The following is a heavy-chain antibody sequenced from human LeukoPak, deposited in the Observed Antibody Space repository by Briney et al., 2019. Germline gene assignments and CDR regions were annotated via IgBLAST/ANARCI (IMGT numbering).Heavy chain of an antibody. V-gene: IGHV3-53*01. J-gene: IGHJ4*02. Sequence: GGSLRLSCAGSGFTFGAFAMNWVRQAPGKGLECVSVIYSRGGTYYADSVQGRFTISRDASKNTLFLQMNSLRADDTAVYYCARKTDSSGSGDYWGQGTLVTVSS. CDR3: ARKTDSSGSGDY. CDR2: IYSRGGT. D-gene: IGHD3-22*01. CDR1: GFTFGAFA.